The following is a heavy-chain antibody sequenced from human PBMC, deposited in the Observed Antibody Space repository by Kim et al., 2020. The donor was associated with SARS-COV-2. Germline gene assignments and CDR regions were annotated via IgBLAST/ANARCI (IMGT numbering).Heavy chain of an antibody. CDR1: GLSFSDSY. CDR3: ARSGNGYNSFGI. CDR2: ISTRGESI. V-gene: IGHV3-11*01. D-gene: IGHD5-12*01. Sequence: GGSLRLSCAASGLSFSDSYMNWVRQAPGKGLEWVSFISTRGESIFYADSVEGRFTISRDNAKNSLYLQMNYLRDEDTAFYYCARSGNGYNSFGIWGQGVLVTVSS. J-gene: IGHJ4*02.